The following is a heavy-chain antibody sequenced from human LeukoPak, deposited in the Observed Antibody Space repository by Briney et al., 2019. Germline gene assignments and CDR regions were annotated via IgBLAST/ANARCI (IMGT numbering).Heavy chain of an antibody. V-gene: IGHV1-69*05. D-gene: IGHD5-12*01. CDR3: ARSRMVATSTAYYFDY. CDR2: IIPIFGTA. Sequence: ASVKVSCKASGGTFSSYAISWVRQAPGQGLEWMGRIIPIFGTANYAQKFQGRVTITTDASTSTAYMELSSLRSEDTAVYYCARSRMVATSTAYYFDYWGQGTLVTVSS. CDR1: GGTFSSYA. J-gene: IGHJ4*02.